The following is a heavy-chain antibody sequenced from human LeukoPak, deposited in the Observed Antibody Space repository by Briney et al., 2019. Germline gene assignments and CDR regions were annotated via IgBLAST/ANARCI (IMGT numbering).Heavy chain of an antibody. CDR2: IIPIFGTA. CDR3: ARVGPDGYTGGVDY. V-gene: IGHV1-69*05. Sequence: VASVKVSCKASGGTFSSYAISWVRQAPGQGLEWMGRIIPIFGTANYAQKFQGRVTITTDESTSTAYMELSSLRSEDTAVYYCARVGPDGYTGGVDYWGQGTLVTVSS. CDR1: GGTFSSYA. D-gene: IGHD5-24*01. J-gene: IGHJ4*02.